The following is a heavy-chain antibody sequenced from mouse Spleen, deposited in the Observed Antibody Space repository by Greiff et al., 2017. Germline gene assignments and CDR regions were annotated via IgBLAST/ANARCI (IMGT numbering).Heavy chain of an antibody. J-gene: IGHJ1*01. Sequence: VNVVESGPGLVAPSQSLSITCTVSGFSLTSYGVHWVRQPPGKGLEWLGVIWAGGSTNYNSALMSRLSISKDNSKSQVFLKMNSLQTDDTAMYYCARAPLLRGYFDVWGAGTTVTVSS. D-gene: IGHD1-2*01. V-gene: IGHV2-9*02. CDR2: IWAGGST. CDR1: GFSLTSYG. CDR3: ARAPLLRGYFDV.